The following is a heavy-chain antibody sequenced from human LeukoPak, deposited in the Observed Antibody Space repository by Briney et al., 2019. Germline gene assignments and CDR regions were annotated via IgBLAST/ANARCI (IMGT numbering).Heavy chain of an antibody. J-gene: IGHJ5*02. D-gene: IGHD3-9*01. CDR3: ARGRVLRYFEGPPWHWFDP. V-gene: IGHV1-69*05. CDR2: IIPIFGTA. CDR1: GGTFSSYA. Sequence: ASVKVSCKASGGTFSSYAISWVRQAPGQGVEWMGGIIPIFGTANYAQKFQGRVTSTTDESTSTAYLELSSLRSDDTAVYYCARGRVLRYFEGPPWHWFDPWGQGTLVTVSS.